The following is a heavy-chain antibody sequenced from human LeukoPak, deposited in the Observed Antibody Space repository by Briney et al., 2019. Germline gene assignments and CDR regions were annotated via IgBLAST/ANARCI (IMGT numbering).Heavy chain of an antibody. D-gene: IGHD2-15*01. CDR1: RYTFTSYD. CDR3: AREDCSGGSCYSIDP. J-gene: IGHJ5*02. CDR2: MNPNSGNT. V-gene: IGHV1-8*01. Sequence: GASVKVSCKASRYTFTSYDINWVRPATGQGLEWMGWMNPNSGNTGYAQKFQGRVTMTRNTSISTAYMELSSLRSEDTAVYYCAREDCSGGSCYSIDPWGQGTLVTVSS.